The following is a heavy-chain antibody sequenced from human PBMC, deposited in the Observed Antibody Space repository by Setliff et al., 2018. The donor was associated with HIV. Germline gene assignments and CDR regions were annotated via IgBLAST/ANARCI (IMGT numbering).Heavy chain of an antibody. CDR1: GYTFNDYG. Sequence: ASVKVSCKASGYTFNDYGISWVRQAPGHGLEWMGWISGHNGYTNYAQKVQDRVTMTTDTSTSTAYMELSRLRSDDTAVYYCARGGILQFLEWSVDYWGQGTLVTVSS. J-gene: IGHJ4*02. D-gene: IGHD3-3*01. V-gene: IGHV1-18*01. CDR3: ARGGILQFLEWSVDY. CDR2: ISGHNGYT.